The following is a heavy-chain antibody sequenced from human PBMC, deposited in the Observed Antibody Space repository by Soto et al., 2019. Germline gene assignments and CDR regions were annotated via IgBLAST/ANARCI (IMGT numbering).Heavy chain of an antibody. CDR1: GGSISSGGYY. Sequence: QVQLQESGPGLVKPSQTLSLTCTVSGGSISSGGYYWSWIRQHPGKGLEWIGHIYYSGSTYYNPALKTRVTISGDTSKNQFAVKLSSVTAASTAVYYWARGPGYGDSHYYYGMDVWGQGTTVTVSS. J-gene: IGHJ6*02. CDR3: ARGPGYGDSHYYYGMDV. CDR2: IYYSGST. V-gene: IGHV4-31*03. D-gene: IGHD4-17*01.